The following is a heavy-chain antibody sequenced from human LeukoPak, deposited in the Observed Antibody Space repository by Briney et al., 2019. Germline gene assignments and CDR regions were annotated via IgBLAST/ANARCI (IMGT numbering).Heavy chain of an antibody. J-gene: IGHJ4*02. Sequence: GGSLRLSCAASGFTVSSNYMSWVRQAPGKGLEWVSVIYSGGSTYYADSVKGRFTISRDNSKNTLYLQMNSLRAEDTAVYYCASLPYLAAAGEDYWGQGTLVTVSS. D-gene: IGHD6-13*01. V-gene: IGHV3-66*01. CDR2: IYSGGST. CDR1: GFTVSSNY. CDR3: ASLPYLAAAGEDY.